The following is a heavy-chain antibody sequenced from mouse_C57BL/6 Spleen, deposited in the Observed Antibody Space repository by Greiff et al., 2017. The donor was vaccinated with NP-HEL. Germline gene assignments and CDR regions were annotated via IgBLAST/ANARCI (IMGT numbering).Heavy chain of an antibody. D-gene: IGHD3-3*01. CDR2: IYPGGGYT. J-gene: IGHJ4*01. CDR1: GYTFTNYW. V-gene: IGHV1-63*01. CDR3: ARGWAYAMDY. Sequence: QVQLKESGAELVRPGTSVKMSCKASGYTFTNYWIGWAKQRPGHGLEWIGDIYPGGGYTNYNEKFKGKATLTADKSSSTAYMQFSSLTSEDSAIYYCARGWAYAMDYWGQGTSVTVSS.